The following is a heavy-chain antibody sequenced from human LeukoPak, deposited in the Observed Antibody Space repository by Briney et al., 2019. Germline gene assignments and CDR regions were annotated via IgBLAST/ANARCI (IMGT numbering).Heavy chain of an antibody. CDR1: GYTFTGYY. J-gene: IGHJ4*02. CDR2: INPNSGGA. CDR3: ARDKSLADPYFFDY. V-gene: IGHV1-2*02. Sequence: ASVKVSCKASGYTFTGYYIHWVRQAPGQGLEWMGWINPNSGGANYAQKFQGRVTLTRDTSISAAYMDLHSLRSDDTAVYSCARDKSLADPYFFDYWGQGTLVTVSS.